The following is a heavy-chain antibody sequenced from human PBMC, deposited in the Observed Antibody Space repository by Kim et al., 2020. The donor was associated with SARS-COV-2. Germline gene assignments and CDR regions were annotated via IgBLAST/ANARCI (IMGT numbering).Heavy chain of an antibody. J-gene: IGHJ6*02. D-gene: IGHD1-7*01. CDR2: ISPFNGNT. CDR1: GYTFTSQG. V-gene: IGHV1-18*01. Sequence: ASVKVSCKASGYTFTSQGINWVRQAPGQGPEWMGWISPFNGNTKYAQKFQGRVAMTTDTSTTKVKMELRSLTSDDTAGYYCARDGGITRGIDVWGHGSSV. CDR3: ARDGGITRGIDV.